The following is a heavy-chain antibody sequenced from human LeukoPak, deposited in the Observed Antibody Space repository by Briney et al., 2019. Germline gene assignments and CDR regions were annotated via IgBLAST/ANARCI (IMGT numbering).Heavy chain of an antibody. Sequence: SETLSLTCPVFGGSINSYYWSWIRQPPGKGLEWIGYIYYSGNTNYNPSFKSRVTISVDTSKNQFSLKLSSVTAADTAIYYCVRQPSATAAFDIWGDGTMVTVSS. J-gene: IGHJ3*02. CDR2: IYYSGNT. CDR3: VRQPSATAAFDI. V-gene: IGHV4-59*08. D-gene: IGHD2-2*01. CDR1: GGSINSYY.